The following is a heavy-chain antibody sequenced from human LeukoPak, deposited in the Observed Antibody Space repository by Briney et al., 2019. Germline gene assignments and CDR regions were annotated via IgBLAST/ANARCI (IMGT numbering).Heavy chain of an antibody. CDR2: ISGDGGST. Sequence: GGSLRLSCAASGFTFDDYAMHWVRQAPGKCLEWVSLISGDGGSTYYADSVKGRFTISRDNSKNSLYLQMNSLRTEDTALYYCAKDSGPLFVEMATMYFDYWGQGTLVTVSS. V-gene: IGHV3-43*02. D-gene: IGHD5-24*01. CDR1: GFTFDDYA. CDR3: AKDSGPLFVEMATMYFDY. J-gene: IGHJ4*02.